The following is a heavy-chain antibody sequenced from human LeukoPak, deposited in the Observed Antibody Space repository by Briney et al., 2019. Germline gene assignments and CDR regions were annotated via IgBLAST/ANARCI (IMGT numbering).Heavy chain of an antibody. Sequence: PSETLSLTCAVYGGPFSGYYWSWIRQPPGKGLEWIGEINHSGSTYYNPSLKSRVTISVDTSKNQFSLKLSSVTAADTAVYYCAREDDYVWGSYRFLDYWGQGTLVTVSS. D-gene: IGHD3-16*02. CDR2: INHSGST. V-gene: IGHV4-34*01. J-gene: IGHJ4*02. CDR1: GGPFSGYY. CDR3: AREDDYVWGSYRFLDY.